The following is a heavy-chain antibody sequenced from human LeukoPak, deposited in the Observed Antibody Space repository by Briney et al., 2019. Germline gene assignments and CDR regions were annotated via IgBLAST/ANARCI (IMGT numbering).Heavy chain of an antibody. CDR1: GGSISSYY. V-gene: IGHV4-59*01. J-gene: IGHJ6*03. CDR3: ARGRVSSSTWYSTYYYYFYMDV. CDR2: VDHTGST. D-gene: IGHD1-1*01. Sequence: PSETLSLTCTVSGGSISSYYWSWIRQPPGKGLEWIGYVDHTGSTNFNPSLNGRVSISRDTTKNLFSLRLRSVIAADTAVYFCARGRVSSSTWYSTYYYYFYMDVWGKGTTVTVSS.